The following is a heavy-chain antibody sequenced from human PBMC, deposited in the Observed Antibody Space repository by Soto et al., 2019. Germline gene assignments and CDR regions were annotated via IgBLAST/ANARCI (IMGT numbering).Heavy chain of an antibody. D-gene: IGHD3-22*01. CDR2: TYYRSKWSN. J-gene: IGHJ4*02. CDR3: TSSQTRYDRSAFDC. V-gene: IGHV6-1*01. Sequence: PSQTLSLTCAISGDSVSNNRAAWNWVRQSPSRGLEWLGRTYYRSKWSNDYAVSMKSRITINPDTSRNQFSLQLNSVTPEDTAVYYCTSSQTRYDRSAFDCWGQGTLVTVSS. CDR1: GDSVSNNRAA.